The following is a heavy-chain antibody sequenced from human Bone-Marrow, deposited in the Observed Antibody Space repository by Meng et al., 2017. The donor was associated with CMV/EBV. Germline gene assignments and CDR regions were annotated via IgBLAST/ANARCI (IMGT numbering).Heavy chain of an antibody. Sequence: GESLKISCAASGFTFSGYEMNWVRQAPGKGLEWVSYISSSGSTIYYADSVKGRFTISRDNAKNSLYLQMNSLRAEDTAVYYCAGIAVAGRGGWGQGTLVTVSS. CDR1: GFTFSGYE. V-gene: IGHV3-48*03. J-gene: IGHJ4*02. CDR2: ISSSGSTI. D-gene: IGHD6-19*01. CDR3: AGIAVAGRGG.